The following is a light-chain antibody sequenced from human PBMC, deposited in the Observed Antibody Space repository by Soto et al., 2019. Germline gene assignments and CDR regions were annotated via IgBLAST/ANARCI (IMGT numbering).Light chain of an antibody. CDR1: QNIKTY. CDR3: QQSVSSPPWT. Sequence: DIQMPQSPSSLSASVGDSVTITCRASQNIKTYLNWYQQKPGKAPNLLIYAASSLHSGVPSRFSGSGSGTDFTLTISSLQPEDFATYYCQQSVSSPPWTFGQGTKVEIK. V-gene: IGKV1-39*01. CDR2: AAS. J-gene: IGKJ1*01.